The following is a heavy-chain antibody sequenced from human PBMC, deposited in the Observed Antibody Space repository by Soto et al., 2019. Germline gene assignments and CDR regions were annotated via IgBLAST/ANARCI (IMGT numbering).Heavy chain of an antibody. CDR1: GFTFSSYA. CDR2: ISYDGSNK. CDR3: ARDNLRYSSSWYSGYFDY. D-gene: IGHD6-13*01. J-gene: IGHJ4*02. V-gene: IGHV3-30-3*01. Sequence: PGGSLRLSCAASGFTFSSYAMHWVRQAPGKGLEWVAVISYDGSNKYYADSVKGRFTISRDNSKNTLYLQMNSLRAGDTAVYYCARDNLRYSSSWYSGYFDYWGQGTLVTVSS.